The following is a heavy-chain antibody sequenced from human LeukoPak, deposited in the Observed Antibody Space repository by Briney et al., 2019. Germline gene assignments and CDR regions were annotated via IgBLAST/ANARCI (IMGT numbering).Heavy chain of an antibody. J-gene: IGHJ5*02. CDR3: AREGGYSSGWKGNWFDP. V-gene: IGHV4-59*01. D-gene: IGHD6-19*01. CDR2: IYYSGGT. Sequence: PSETLSLTCTVSGGSISSYYWSRIRQPPGKGLEWIGYIYYSGGTNYNPSLKSRVTISVDTSKNQFSLKLSSVTAADTAVYYCAREGGYSSGWKGNWFDPWGQGTLVTVSS. CDR1: GGSISSYY.